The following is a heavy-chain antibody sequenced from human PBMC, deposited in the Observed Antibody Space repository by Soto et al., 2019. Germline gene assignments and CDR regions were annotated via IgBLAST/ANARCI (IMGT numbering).Heavy chain of an antibody. V-gene: IGHV3-49*03. Sequence: GGSLRLSCTASGFTFGDYAMSWFRQAPGKGLEWVGFIRSKAYGGTTEYAASVKGRFTISRDDSKSIAYLQMNSLKTEDTAVYYCTRGGGYCSSTSCYAEAFDIWGQGTMVTVSS. J-gene: IGHJ3*02. D-gene: IGHD2-2*01. CDR1: GFTFGDYA. CDR2: IRSKAYGGTT. CDR3: TRGGGYCSSTSCYAEAFDI.